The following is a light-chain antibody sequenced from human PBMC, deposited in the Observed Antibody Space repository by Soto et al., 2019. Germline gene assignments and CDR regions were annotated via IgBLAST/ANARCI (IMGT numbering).Light chain of an antibody. CDR3: AAWDDSLDGAV. Sequence: QSVLTQPPSTSGTPGQRVTISCSGSTSNIGRTAVSWYRQFPGTAPKLLIYSNNQRPSGVPDRFSGSKSGTSASLAISGLQSEDEADYHCAAWDDSLDGAVFGGGTQLTVL. CDR2: SNN. CDR1: TSNIGRTA. V-gene: IGLV1-44*01. J-gene: IGLJ7*01.